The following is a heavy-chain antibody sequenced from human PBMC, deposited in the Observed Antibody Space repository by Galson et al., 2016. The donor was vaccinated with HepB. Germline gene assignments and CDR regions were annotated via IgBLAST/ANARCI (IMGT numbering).Heavy chain of an antibody. CDR2: IHYSGRA. CDR3: VRGSQAPTSFPDR. D-gene: IGHD2-15*01. Sequence: TLSLTCSVSGDSVTGGGHYWSWIRQHPGKGLEWIGYIHYSGRAYYKPSLKSRSDISLDTSNNQFSLTLNSVTAADTAVYYCVRGSQAPTSFPDRWGQGTLVTVSS. J-gene: IGHJ5*02. CDR1: GDSVTGGGHY. V-gene: IGHV4-31*03.